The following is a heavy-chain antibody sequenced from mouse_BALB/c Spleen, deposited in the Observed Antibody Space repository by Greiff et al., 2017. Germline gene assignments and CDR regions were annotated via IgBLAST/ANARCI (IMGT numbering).Heavy chain of an antibody. D-gene: IGHD1-2*01. Sequence: EVQLQQSGAELVRSGASVKLSCTASGFNIKDYYMHWVKQRPEQGLEWIGRIDPANGNTKYDPKFQGKATITADTSSNTAYLQLSSLTSEDTAVYYCARDGYVGMDYWGQGTSVTVSS. CDR2: IDPANGNT. J-gene: IGHJ4*01. CDR3: ARDGYVGMDY. CDR1: GFNIKDYY. V-gene: IGHV14-3*02.